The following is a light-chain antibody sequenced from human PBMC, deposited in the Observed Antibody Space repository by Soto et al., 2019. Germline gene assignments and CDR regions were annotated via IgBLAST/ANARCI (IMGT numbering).Light chain of an antibody. V-gene: IGKV1-12*01. CDR3: QQADSFPFT. Sequence: DLQMTQSPSSVSASVGDRVTITCRASQGVSSWVAWYQLKPGKAPNLLIYAASSLQSGVPSRFSASGSGTDFTLTISSLQPEDFATYYCQQADSFPFTFGPGTTVDIK. CDR2: AAS. CDR1: QGVSSW. J-gene: IGKJ3*01.